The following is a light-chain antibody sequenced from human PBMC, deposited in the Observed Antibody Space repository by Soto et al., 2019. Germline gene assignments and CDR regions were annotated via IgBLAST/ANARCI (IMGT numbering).Light chain of an antibody. Sequence: DIVMTQSPLSLPVTPGEPASISCRSSQSLLHSNGYNYLVWYLQKPGQSPQLLIYLGSNRASRVPDRFSGSGSGTDFTLKISRVEADDVGVYYCMQALQTPITFGQGTRLEIK. CDR1: QSLLHSNGYNY. CDR2: LGS. V-gene: IGKV2-28*01. J-gene: IGKJ5*01. CDR3: MQALQTPIT.